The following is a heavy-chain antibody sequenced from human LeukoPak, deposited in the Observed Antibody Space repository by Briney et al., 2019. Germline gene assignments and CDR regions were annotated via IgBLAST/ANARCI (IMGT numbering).Heavy chain of an antibody. Sequence: GASVKVSCKASGYTFTSYGISWVRQAPGQGLEWMGWISAYNGNTNYAQQLQGRVTMTTDTSTSTAYMELRSLRSDDTAVYYCARAAYYDSSGYSDDYWGQGTLVTVSS. J-gene: IGHJ4*02. CDR3: ARAAYYDSSGYSDDY. CDR2: ISAYNGNT. D-gene: IGHD3-22*01. CDR1: GYTFTSYG. V-gene: IGHV1-18*01.